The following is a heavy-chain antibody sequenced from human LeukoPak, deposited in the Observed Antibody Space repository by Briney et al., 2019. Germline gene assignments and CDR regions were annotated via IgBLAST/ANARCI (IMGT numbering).Heavy chain of an antibody. V-gene: IGHV3-43*02. D-gene: IGHD3-3*01. J-gene: IGHJ4*02. Sequence: PGGSLRLSCAASGFTFDDYSMHWVRQAPGKGLEWVSVISGDGGSTYYADSVKGRFTISRDNSKDSLYLQMTSLRIEDTALYYCVRDRDDFWSGYPTAYYFDDGGEGTLVTISS. CDR3: VRDRDDFWSGYPTAYYFDD. CDR1: GFTFDDYS. CDR2: ISGDGGST.